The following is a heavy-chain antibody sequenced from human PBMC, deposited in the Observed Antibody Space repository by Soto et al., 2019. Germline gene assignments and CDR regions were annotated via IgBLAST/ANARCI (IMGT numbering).Heavy chain of an antibody. D-gene: IGHD1-26*01. CDR1: GFTFSSYA. CDR2: ISGSGGST. J-gene: IGHJ6*02. Sequence: GGSLRLSCAASGFTFSSYAMSWVRQAPGKGLEWVSAISGSGGSTYYADSVKGRFTISRDNSKNTLYLQMNSLRAEDTAVYYCAKDRWELLTHYYVLDVWGQGTTVTVSS. V-gene: IGHV3-23*01. CDR3: AKDRWELLTHYYVLDV.